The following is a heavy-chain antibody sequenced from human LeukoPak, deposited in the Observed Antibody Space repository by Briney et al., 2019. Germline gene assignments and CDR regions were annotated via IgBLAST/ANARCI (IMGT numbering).Heavy chain of an antibody. Sequence: ASVKVSCKASGGTFSSYAISWVRQAPGQGLEWMAGIIPIFGTANYAQKFQGRVTITADESTSAAYMELSSLRSEDTAVYYCARDRSTIFGVVITARFDYWGQGTLVTVSS. D-gene: IGHD3-3*01. J-gene: IGHJ4*02. CDR2: IIPIFGTA. CDR3: ARDRSTIFGVVITARFDY. CDR1: GGTFSSYA. V-gene: IGHV1-69*13.